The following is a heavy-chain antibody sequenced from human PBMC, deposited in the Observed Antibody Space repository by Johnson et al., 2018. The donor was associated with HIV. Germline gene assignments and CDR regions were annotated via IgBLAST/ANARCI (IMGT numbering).Heavy chain of an antibody. D-gene: IGHD6-19*01. J-gene: IGHJ3*02. Sequence: QVQLVESGGGVVQPGRSLRLSCAASGFTFSNYGMAWVRQAPGKGLEWVTVISFAGVKKYYADSVKGRVTISRDNSKNTLYLQMNSLRVEDTAVYYCAKPQTGIAVAAHFAFDIWGQGTMVTVSS. CDR1: GFTFSNYG. V-gene: IGHV3-30*18. CDR3: AKPQTGIAVAAHFAFDI. CDR2: ISFAGVKK.